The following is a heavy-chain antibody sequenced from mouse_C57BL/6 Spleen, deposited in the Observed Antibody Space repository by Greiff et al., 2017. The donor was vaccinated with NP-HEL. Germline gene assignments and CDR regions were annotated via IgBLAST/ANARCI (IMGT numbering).Heavy chain of an antibody. V-gene: IGHV1-15*01. J-gene: IGHJ4*01. CDR3: TRSHYGGYAMDY. CDR1: GYTFTDYE. CDR2: IDPETGGT. Sequence: QVQLQQSGAELVRPGASVTLSCKASGYTFTDYEMHWVKQTPVHGLEWIGAIDPETGGTAYNQKFKGKAILTADKSSSTAYMELRSLTSEDSAVYYCTRSHYGGYAMDYWGQGTSVTVSS. D-gene: IGHD1-1*01.